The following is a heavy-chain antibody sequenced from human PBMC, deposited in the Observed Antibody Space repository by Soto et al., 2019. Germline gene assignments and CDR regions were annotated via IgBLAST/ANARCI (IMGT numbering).Heavy chain of an antibody. CDR3: AKGRSSKYSSGWYAY. V-gene: IGHV3-30*18. CDR2: ISYDGSNK. CDR1: GFTFSSYG. J-gene: IGHJ4*02. Sequence: QVQLVESGGGVAQPGRSLRLSCAASGFTFSSYGMHWVRQAPGKGLEWVAVISYDGSNKYYADSVKGRFTISRDNSKNTLYLQMNSLRAEDTAVYYCAKGRSSKYSSGWYAYWGQGTLVTVSS. D-gene: IGHD6-19*01.